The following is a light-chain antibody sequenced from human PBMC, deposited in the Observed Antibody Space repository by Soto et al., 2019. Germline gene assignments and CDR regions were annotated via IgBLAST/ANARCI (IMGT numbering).Light chain of an antibody. V-gene: IGKV3-20*01. CDR2: DTS. CDR3: QQYGTLPWT. J-gene: IGKJ1*01. CDR1: QSVTSSS. Sequence: IVLTQSPGTLSLSPWERGTLSCSSSQSVTSSSVAWYRQKPGQAPSLLIYDTSTRATGIPDRFSGSGSGTDFTVTISRLEPEDYAVYFCQQYGTLPWTFGQGTKVDIK.